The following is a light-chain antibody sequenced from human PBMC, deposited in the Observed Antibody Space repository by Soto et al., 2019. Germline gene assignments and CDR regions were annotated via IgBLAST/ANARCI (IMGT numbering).Light chain of an antibody. J-gene: IGKJ4*01. CDR2: AAS. Sequence: DIQMTQSPSSLSASVGHRVTITCRASQTISKYLNWYQQKPGKAPNLLIYAASSLQSGVPSRFSGSGSGTEFTLTISSLETEDFAVYYCQQHTNWPLTFGGGTKVEIK. CDR3: QQHTNWPLT. CDR1: QTISKY. V-gene: IGKV1-39*01.